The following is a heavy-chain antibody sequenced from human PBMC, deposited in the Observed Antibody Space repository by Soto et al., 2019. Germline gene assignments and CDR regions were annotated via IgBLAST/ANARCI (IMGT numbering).Heavy chain of an antibody. V-gene: IGHV4-30-4*01. CDR3: ARDGTTVTTRGVLS. CDR2: IYYSGST. Sequence: QVQLQESGPGLVKPSQTLSLTCTVSGGSISSGDYYWSWIRQPPGKGLEWIGYIYYSGSTYYNPSRKSRVNISVDTSKNQLSLKPSSVTAADTAVYYCARDGTTVTTRGVLSWGQGTLVTVSS. D-gene: IGHD4-17*01. J-gene: IGHJ4*02. CDR1: GGSISSGDYY.